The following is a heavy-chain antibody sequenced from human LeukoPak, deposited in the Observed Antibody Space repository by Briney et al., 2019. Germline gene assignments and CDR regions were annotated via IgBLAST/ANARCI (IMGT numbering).Heavy chain of an antibody. CDR1: GFTFSSYS. J-gene: IGHJ6*02. CDR3: ARDSVYCSSTSCYGYYYGMDV. V-gene: IGHV3-48*01. Sequence: PGGSLRLSCAATGFTFSSYSMIWVRQAPGKGLEWVSYISSSSSTIYYADSVKGRFTISRDNAKNSLYLQMNSLRAEDTAVYYCARDSVYCSSTSCYGYYYGMDVWGQGTTVTVSS. CDR2: ISSSSSTI. D-gene: IGHD2-2*01.